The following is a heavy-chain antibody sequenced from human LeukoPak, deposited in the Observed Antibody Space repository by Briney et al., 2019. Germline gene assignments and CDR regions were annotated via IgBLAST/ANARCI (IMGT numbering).Heavy chain of an antibody. J-gene: IGHJ5*01. Sequence: SETLSLTCTVSGDSTSNFYWNWIRQSPGKGLEWIGNIHYSGSSVYNPSLKSRGTISIDTSRRQFFLKLKSVTAADTAVYFCALAPNSNWFDFWGPGTLVTVSS. V-gene: IGHV4-59*03. CDR2: IHYSGSS. CDR1: GDSTSNFY. D-gene: IGHD2-8*01. CDR3: ALAPNSNWFDF.